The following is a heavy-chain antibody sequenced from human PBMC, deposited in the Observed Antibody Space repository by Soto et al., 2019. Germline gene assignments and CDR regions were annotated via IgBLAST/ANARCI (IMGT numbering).Heavy chain of an antibody. J-gene: IGHJ4*02. D-gene: IGHD2-2*01. CDR2: TKSKNDGETT. Sequence: EVQLVESGGGLVNPGGSLRLSCAVSGFTFNTAWMTWVRQGPGKGLEWVGRTKSKNDGETTDFAAPVKGRFSISRDDSKNTVSLQMNSLKTEDTAIYYCAADVPSAGVGELDYWGQGALVTVSS. CDR3: AADVPSAGVGELDY. V-gene: IGHV3-15*05. CDR1: GFTFNTAW.